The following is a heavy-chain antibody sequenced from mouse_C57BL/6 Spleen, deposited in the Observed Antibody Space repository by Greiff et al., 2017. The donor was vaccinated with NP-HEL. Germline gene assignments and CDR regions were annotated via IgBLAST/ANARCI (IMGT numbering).Heavy chain of an antibody. CDR2: IDPEDGDT. CDR1: GFNIKDYY. Sequence: EVQLQQSGAELVRPGASVKLSCTASGFNIKDYYMHWVKQRPEQGLEWIGRIDPEDGDTEYAPKFQGKATMTADTYSNTAYLQLSSLTSEDTAVYYCTTLDHDGLDDYWGQGTSVTVSS. CDR3: TTLDHDGLDDY. D-gene: IGHD2-4*01. J-gene: IGHJ4*01. V-gene: IGHV14-1*01.